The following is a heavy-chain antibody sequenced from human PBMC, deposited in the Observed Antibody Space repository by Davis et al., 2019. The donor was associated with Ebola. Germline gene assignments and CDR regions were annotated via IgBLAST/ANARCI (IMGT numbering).Heavy chain of an antibody. CDR1: GFTFSSYG. CDR3: ATLPGYY. Sequence: GGSLRLSCAASGFTFSSYGMHWVRQAPGKGLEWVAVISYDGSNKYYADSVKGRFTISRDNSKNTLYLQMNSLRDEDTAVYYCATLPGYYWGQGTLVTVSS. J-gene: IGHJ4*02. V-gene: IGHV3-30*03. D-gene: IGHD1-26*01. CDR2: ISYDGSNK.